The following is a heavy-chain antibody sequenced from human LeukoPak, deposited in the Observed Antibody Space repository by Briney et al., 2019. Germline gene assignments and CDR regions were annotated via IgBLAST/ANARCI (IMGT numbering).Heavy chain of an antibody. CDR2: IKHDGSST. Sequence: GGSLRLSCVASGFTYSSYWMSWVRQAPGKGLVWVSRIKHDGSSTSYADSVKGRFTISRDNAKSALYLQMNSLRVEDTAVYYCASTMVTSMDVWGQGTTVTVSS. J-gene: IGHJ6*02. D-gene: IGHD4-17*01. CDR1: GFTYSSYW. V-gene: IGHV3-74*01. CDR3: ASTMVTSMDV.